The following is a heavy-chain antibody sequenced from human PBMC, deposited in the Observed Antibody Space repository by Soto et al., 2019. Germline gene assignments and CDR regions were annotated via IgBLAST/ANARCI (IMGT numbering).Heavy chain of an antibody. CDR3: TSAGQYCTSTTCKAY. D-gene: IGHD2-2*01. V-gene: IGHV3-15*07. CDR1: GFGFTNSW. CDR2: IKSKNDGGTT. J-gene: IGHJ4*02. Sequence: ESGGGLVKPGGSLRLSCAASGFGFTNSWMNWVRQAPGKGLEWVGRIKSKNDGGTTDYAAPVQGRFTISRDDSKTTIYLQMTSLKTEDTAVYYCTSAGQYCTSTTCKAYWGQGTPVTVSS.